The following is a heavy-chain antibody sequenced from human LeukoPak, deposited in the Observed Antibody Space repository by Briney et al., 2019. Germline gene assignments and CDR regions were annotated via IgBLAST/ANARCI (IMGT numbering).Heavy chain of an antibody. J-gene: IGHJ4*02. Sequence: ASVKVSCKASGYTFTSYGISWVRQAPGQGLEWMGWISAYNGNTNYAQKFQGRVTITADKSTSTAYMELRSLRSDDTAVYYCARNSEIATYYFDYWGQGTLVTVSS. CDR2: ISAYNGNT. CDR1: GYTFTSYG. V-gene: IGHV1-18*01. D-gene: IGHD2-21*01. CDR3: ARNSEIATYYFDY.